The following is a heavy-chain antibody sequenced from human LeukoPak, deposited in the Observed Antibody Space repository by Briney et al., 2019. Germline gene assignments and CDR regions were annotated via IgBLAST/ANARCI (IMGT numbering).Heavy chain of an antibody. CDR2: MNPNSGNT. V-gene: IGHV1-8*01. J-gene: IGHJ5*02. CDR1: GYTFTSYD. Sequence: ASVKVSCKASGYTFTSYDINWVRQATGQGLEWMGWMNPNSGNTGYAQKFQGRVTMTRNTSISTAYMELSSLRSEDTAVYYCARHPRFDSSSWYPWFDPLGQGTLVTVSS. D-gene: IGHD6-13*01. CDR3: ARHPRFDSSSWYPWFDP.